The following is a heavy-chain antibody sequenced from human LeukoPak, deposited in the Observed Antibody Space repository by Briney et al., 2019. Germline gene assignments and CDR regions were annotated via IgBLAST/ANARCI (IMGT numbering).Heavy chain of an antibody. CDR1: GGSINSTNYN. CDR3: ARVAYGSGSRLIDC. D-gene: IGHD3-10*01. V-gene: IGHV4-39*07. Sequence: SETLSLTCTVSGGSINSTNYNWGWIRQPPRRGPEWLASVYYSGLTHYNSSLKSRVSISVDTSKNQFSLKLTSVTAADTAVYYCARVAYGSGSRLIDCWGQGTLVTISS. J-gene: IGHJ4*02. CDR2: VYYSGLT.